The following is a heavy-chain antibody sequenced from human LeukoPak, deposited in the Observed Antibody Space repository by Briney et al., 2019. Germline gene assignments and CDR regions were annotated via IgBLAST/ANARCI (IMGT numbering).Heavy chain of an antibody. CDR3: ARDGDELWFGDDYFDY. CDR2: INPNSGGT. CDR1: GYTFTGYY. V-gene: IGHV1-2*02. Sequence: ASVKVSCKASGYTFTGYYMHWVRQAPGQGLEWMGWINPNSGGTNYAQKLQGRVTMTRDTSISTAYMELSRLRSDDTAVYYCARDGDELWFGDDYFDYWGQGTLVTVSS. J-gene: IGHJ4*02. D-gene: IGHD3-10*01.